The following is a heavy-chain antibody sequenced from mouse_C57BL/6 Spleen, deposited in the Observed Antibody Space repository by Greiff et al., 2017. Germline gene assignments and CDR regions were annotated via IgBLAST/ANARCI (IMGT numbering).Heavy chain of an antibody. J-gene: IGHJ2*01. CDR1: GYTFTSYW. Sequence: QVQLQQPGAELVRPGSSVKLSCKASGYTFTSYWMHWVKQRPIQGLEWIGNIDPSDSETHYNQKFKDKATLTVDKSSSTAYMQLSSLTSEDSAVYYCAREGSRGYFDYWGQGTTLTVSS. CDR3: AREGSRGYFDY. CDR2: IDPSDSET. V-gene: IGHV1-52*01.